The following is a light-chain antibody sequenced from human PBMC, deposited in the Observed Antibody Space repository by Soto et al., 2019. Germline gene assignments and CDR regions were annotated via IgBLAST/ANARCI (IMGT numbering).Light chain of an antibody. CDR3: SSYTRIRGLV. J-gene: IGLJ1*01. Sequence: QSVLTQPASVSGSPGQWISISCTGSSSNIGGYNYVSWYQQYPGKAPKVMIYDIRNRPSGVSNRFSATKSGTTASLAISGLQVEDEAAYYRSSYTRIRGLVFGTGTKVTAL. V-gene: IGLV2-14*01. CDR2: DIR. CDR1: SSNIGGYNY.